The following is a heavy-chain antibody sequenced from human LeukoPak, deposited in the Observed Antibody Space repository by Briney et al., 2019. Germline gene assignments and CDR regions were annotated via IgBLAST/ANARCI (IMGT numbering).Heavy chain of an antibody. D-gene: IGHD3-22*01. J-gene: IGHJ3*02. CDR1: GGSISSYY. CDR3: AKVPYDSSGSHKRRGAAFDI. Sequence: PSETLSLTCTVSGGSISSYYWSWIRQPPGKGLEWIGHIYYSGSTNYNPSLKSRVTISVDTSKNQFSLKLSSVTAADTAVYYCAKVPYDSSGSHKRRGAAFDIWGQGTMVTVSS. V-gene: IGHV4-59*08. CDR2: IYYSGST.